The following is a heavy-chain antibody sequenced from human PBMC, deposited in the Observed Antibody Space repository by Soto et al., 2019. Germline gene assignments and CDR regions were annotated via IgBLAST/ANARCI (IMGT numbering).Heavy chain of an antibody. CDR1: GGSISSSRYS. V-gene: IGHV4-39*01. J-gene: IGHJ6*02. Sequence: SSETLSLTCTVSGGSISSSRYSWGWIRQPPGKGLEWIGTFHYSGRTYYSPSLESRVTISVDTSKNQFSLKVSSVTAADTAVYYCARLHGYCISSSCHGHYAMDVWGQGTTVTVSS. D-gene: IGHD2-2*01. CDR2: FHYSGRT. CDR3: ARLHGYCISSSCHGHYAMDV.